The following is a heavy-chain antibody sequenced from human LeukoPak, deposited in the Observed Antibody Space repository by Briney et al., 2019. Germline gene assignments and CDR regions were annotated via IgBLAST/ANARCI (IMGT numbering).Heavy chain of an antibody. V-gene: IGHV4-4*07. CDR2: IYTSGST. J-gene: IGHJ4*02. Sequence: SETLSLTCTVSGGSISSYYWSWIRQPAGKGLEWIGRIYTSGSTNYNPSLKSRVTMSVDTSKNQFSLKLSSVTAADTAVYYCARDPAVVPAANYFDHWGQGTLVTVSS. CDR3: ARDPAVVPAANYFDH. CDR1: GGSISSYY. D-gene: IGHD2-2*01.